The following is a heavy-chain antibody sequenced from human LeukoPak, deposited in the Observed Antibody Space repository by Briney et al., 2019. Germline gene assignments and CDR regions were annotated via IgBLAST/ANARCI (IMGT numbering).Heavy chain of an antibody. D-gene: IGHD2-2*01. CDR2: ISSNGGST. Sequence: GGSLRLSCSASGFTFSSYAMHWVRQAPGKGLKYVSAISSNGGSTYYADSVKGRFTISRDNSKNTLYLQMSSLRAEDTAVYYCVKGLIYCSSTSCPLGFDPWGQGTLVTVSS. CDR1: GFTFSSYA. J-gene: IGHJ5*02. V-gene: IGHV3-64D*06. CDR3: VKGLIYCSSTSCPLGFDP.